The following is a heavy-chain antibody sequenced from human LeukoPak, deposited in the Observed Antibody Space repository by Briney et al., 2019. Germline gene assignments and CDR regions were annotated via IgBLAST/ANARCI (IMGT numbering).Heavy chain of an antibody. Sequence: GGSLRLSCAASGFTFSSYSMNWVRQAPGKGLEWVSSISSSSSYIYYADSVKGRFTISRGNAKNSLYLQMNSLRAEDTAVYYCARVGTGDFDYWGQGTLVTVSS. CDR1: GFTFSSYS. CDR2: ISSSSSYI. V-gene: IGHV3-21*01. D-gene: IGHD1-1*01. CDR3: ARVGTGDFDY. J-gene: IGHJ4*02.